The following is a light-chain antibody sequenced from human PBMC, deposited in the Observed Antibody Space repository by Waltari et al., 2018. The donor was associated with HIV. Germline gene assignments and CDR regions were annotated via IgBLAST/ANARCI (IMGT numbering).Light chain of an antibody. CDR1: RSDVGGYNY. CDR2: EVR. V-gene: IGLV2-14*01. CDR3: SSYSSSDTHVV. J-gene: IGLJ2*01. Sequence: QSALTQPASVSGSPGQSITISCTGTRSDVGGYNYVSWYQQHPGKAPKFMIYEVRNRPSGFSNRFSGSKSGNTASLTISGLQAEDEAYYYCSSYSSSDTHVVFGGGTKLTVL.